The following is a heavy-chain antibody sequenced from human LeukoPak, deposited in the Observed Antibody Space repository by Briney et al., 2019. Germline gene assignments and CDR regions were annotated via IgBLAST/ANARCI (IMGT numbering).Heavy chain of an antibody. V-gene: IGHV1-69*05. D-gene: IGHD4-23*01. J-gene: IGHJ4*02. Sequence: GASVKVSCKASGGTFSSYAISWVRQAPGQGLEWMGGIIPIFGTANYAQKFQGRVTITRNTSISTAYMELSSLRSEDTAVYYCARGNNLFFEGAGGYYFDYWGQGTLVTVSS. CDR1: GGTFSSYA. CDR3: ARGNNLFFEGAGGYYFDY. CDR2: IIPIFGTA.